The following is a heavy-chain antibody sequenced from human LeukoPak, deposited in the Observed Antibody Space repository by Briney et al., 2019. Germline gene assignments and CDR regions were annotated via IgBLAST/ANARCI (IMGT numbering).Heavy chain of an antibody. CDR2: IYYSGIT. D-gene: IGHD6-6*01. V-gene: IGHV4-39*01. CDR3: ARHSSSIAARWNWFDP. Sequence: PSETLSLXRTVSGGSISSSSYYWGWIRQPPGKGLEWIGSIYYSGITYYNPSLKSRVTISVDTSKNQFSLKLSSVTAADTAVYYCARHSSSIAARWNWFDPWGQGTLVTVSS. J-gene: IGHJ5*02. CDR1: GGSISSSSYY.